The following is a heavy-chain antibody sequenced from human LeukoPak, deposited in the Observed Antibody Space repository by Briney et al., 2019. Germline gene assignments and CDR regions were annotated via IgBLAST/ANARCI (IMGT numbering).Heavy chain of an antibody. D-gene: IGHD3-22*01. V-gene: IGHV4-34*01. CDR3: ARAIYDSSGYARLDYFDY. J-gene: IGHJ4*02. CDR1: GGSFSGYY. Sequence: SETLSLTCAVYGGSFSGYYWSWIRQPPGEGLEWIGEINHSGSTNYNPSLKSRVTISVDTSKNQFSLKLSSVTAADTAVYYCARAIYDSSGYARLDYFDYWGQGTLVTVSS. CDR2: INHSGST.